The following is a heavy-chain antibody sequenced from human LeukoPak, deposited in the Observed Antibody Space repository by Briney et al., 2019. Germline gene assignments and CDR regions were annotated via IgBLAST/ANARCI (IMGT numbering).Heavy chain of an antibody. J-gene: IGHJ3*02. Sequence: SETLCLTCTVSGGSINGYYWSWIRQPPGKALEYIGYIHYSGSTTYNPSLKSRVTISVDTSKNQFSLKMNSVTAADTAVYYCARDRGDYAFDIWGQGTMVTVSS. CDR3: ARDRGDYAFDI. CDR2: IHYSGST. V-gene: IGHV4-59*12. D-gene: IGHD3-10*01. CDR1: GGSINGYY.